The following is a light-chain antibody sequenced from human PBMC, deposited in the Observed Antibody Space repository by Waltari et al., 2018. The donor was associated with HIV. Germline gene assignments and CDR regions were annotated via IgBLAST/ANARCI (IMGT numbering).Light chain of an antibody. J-gene: IGKJ4*01. CDR2: DTS. V-gene: IGKV3-11*01. CDR1: QSVGRY. Sequence: EVVLTQSPATLSLSPGERATLSCTASQSVGRYLAWYQQTPGQSPRLLLSDTSNSAAGIPARFSGGWSETDFTLTISSVAPEDSAVYYCQQRLPWPPVTFGGGTRVEIK. CDR3: QQRLPWPPVT.